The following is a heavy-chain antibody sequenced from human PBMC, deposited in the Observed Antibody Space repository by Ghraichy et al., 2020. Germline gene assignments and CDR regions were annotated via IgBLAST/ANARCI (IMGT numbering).Heavy chain of an antibody. D-gene: IGHD2-21*01. CDR2: IYYSGST. V-gene: IGHV4-59*01. J-gene: IGHJ4*02. CDR1: GGSISSYY. Sequence: SQTLSLTCTVSGGSISSYYWSWIRQPPGKGLEWIGYIYYSGSTNYNPSLKSRVTISVDTSKNQFSLKLSSVTAADTAVYYCEMGHIVVAKWGQGTLVTVSS. CDR3: EMGHIVVAK.